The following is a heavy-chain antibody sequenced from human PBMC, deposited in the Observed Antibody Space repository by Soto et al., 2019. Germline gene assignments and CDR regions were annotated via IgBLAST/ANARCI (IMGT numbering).Heavy chain of an antibody. V-gene: IGHV3-23*01. CDR1: GFTFSSYA. Sequence: PGGSLRLSCAASGFTFSSYAMSWVRQAPGKGPEWVSAISGSGGSTYYADSVKGRFTISRDNSKNTLYLQMNSLRAEDTAVYYCAKVSAGNYYYGMDVWGQGTTVTVS. CDR3: AKVSAGNYYYGMDV. CDR2: ISGSGGST. D-gene: IGHD6-13*01. J-gene: IGHJ6*02.